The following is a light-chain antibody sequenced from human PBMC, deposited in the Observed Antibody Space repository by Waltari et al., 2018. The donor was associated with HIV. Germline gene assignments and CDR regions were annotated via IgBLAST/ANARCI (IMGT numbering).Light chain of an antibody. J-gene: IGKJ3*01. CDR3: QQYNNYLFT. Sequence: DIQMTQSPSTLSASVGDRVTITCRASQSTSRWLAWYQQKPGKAPKLLISRVSNLESGVPSRFSGSGSGTEFTLTISSLQPDDLAVYYCQQYNNYLFTFGPGTKVDIK. CDR2: RVS. V-gene: IGKV1-5*03. CDR1: QSTSRW.